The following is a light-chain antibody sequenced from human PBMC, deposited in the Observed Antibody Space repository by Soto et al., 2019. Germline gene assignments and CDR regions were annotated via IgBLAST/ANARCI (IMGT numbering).Light chain of an antibody. CDR3: QSYDISLSAWV. Sequence: QSVLTQPPSVSGAPGQRVTISCTGSSSSIGAGYDVHWYQQLPGTAPKLLISGSSYRPSGVPDRFSASKSGTSASLAITGLQAEDEADYYCQSYDISLSAWVFGGGTQLTVL. CDR1: SSSIGAGYD. CDR2: GSS. V-gene: IGLV1-40*01. J-gene: IGLJ3*02.